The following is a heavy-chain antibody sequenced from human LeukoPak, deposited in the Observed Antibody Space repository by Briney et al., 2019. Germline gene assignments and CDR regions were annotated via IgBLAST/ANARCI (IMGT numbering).Heavy chain of an antibody. CDR2: IISSNGYT. CDR1: CYSFTNCY. V-gene: IGHV1-18*01. CDR3: ARARYRSGTYDDAFDI. J-gene: IGHJ3*02. D-gene: IGHD3-16*02. Sequence: SAQSSSWTACYSFTNCYFWWWLRDPPQGREGMGWIISSNGYTNYAQTLQGRVTLTVDTSTSTSYMELRSVTSEDTAVYYCARARYRSGTYDDAFDIWGQGTMVTVSS.